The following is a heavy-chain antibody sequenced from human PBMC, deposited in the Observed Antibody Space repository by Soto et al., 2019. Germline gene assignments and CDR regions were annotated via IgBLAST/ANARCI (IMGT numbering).Heavy chain of an antibody. CDR3: ARGGHYDILTGYYIGYYGMDV. CDR2: ISAYNGNT. V-gene: IGHV1-18*04. Sequence: GSSVKVSCKASGYTFTSYGISWVRQAPGQGLEWMGWISAYNGNTNYAQRLQGRVTMTTDTSTSTAYMELRSLRSDDTAVYYCARGGHYDILTGYYIGYYGMDVWGQGTTVTVSS. CDR1: GYTFTSYG. D-gene: IGHD3-9*01. J-gene: IGHJ6*02.